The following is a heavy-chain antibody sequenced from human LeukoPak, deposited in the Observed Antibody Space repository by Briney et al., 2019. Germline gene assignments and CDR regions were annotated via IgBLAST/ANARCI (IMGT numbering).Heavy chain of an antibody. Sequence: PSQTLSLTCSVSGGSISSEGFYWSWIRQHPGKGLEWIAYIYHSGRTYYNPSLKSRLTISVDTSKNQFSMSLKSVTAADTAVYYCARVVTSSPYFFDYWGQGTLVSVSS. D-gene: IGHD2-21*02. V-gene: IGHV4-31*03. CDR2: IYHSGRT. J-gene: IGHJ4*02. CDR1: GGSISSEGFY. CDR3: ARVVTSSPYFFDY.